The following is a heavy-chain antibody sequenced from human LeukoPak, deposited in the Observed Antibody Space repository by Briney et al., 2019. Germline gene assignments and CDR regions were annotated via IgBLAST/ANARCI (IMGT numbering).Heavy chain of an antibody. D-gene: IGHD6-6*01. V-gene: IGHV1-69*04. CDR3: ARTYSSSSVYFDY. CDR1: GGTFSSYA. Sequence: SVKVSCKASGGTFSSYAISWVRQAPGQGLEWMGRIIPILGIANYAQKFQGRVTITADKSTSTAYMELSSLRSEETAVYYCARTYSSSSVYFDYWGQGTLVTVSS. J-gene: IGHJ4*02. CDR2: IIPILGIA.